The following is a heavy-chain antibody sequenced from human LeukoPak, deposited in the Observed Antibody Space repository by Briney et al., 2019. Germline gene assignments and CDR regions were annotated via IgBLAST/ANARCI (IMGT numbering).Heavy chain of an antibody. CDR2: FSDGGGGT. J-gene: IGHJ4*02. Sequence: GGSLRLSCAASGFTFSSYAMSWVRQAPGKGLEWVSAFSDGGGGTYYADSVKGRFNITRDNSKNTLYLQMNSLRAEDTAIYYCAKRGYYDSSGSYAPFDYWGQGTLVTVSS. CDR3: AKRGYYDSSGSYAPFDY. D-gene: IGHD3-22*01. CDR1: GFTFSSYA. V-gene: IGHV3-23*01.